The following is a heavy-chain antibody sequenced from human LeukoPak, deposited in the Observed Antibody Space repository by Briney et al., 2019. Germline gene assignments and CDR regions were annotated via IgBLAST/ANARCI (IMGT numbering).Heavy chain of an antibody. V-gene: IGHV3-23*01. Sequence: ARGCLRLSCAPTGFTFSSYAMSWVRQAPGKGLEWVSAISGSGGSTYYADSVKGRFTISRDNSTNTLYLQMNSLRAEDTAVYYCAKITVITIYNWFDPWGQGTLVTVSS. J-gene: IGHJ5*02. CDR2: ISGSGGST. CDR1: GFTFSSYA. D-gene: IGHD3-22*01. CDR3: AKITVITIYNWFDP.